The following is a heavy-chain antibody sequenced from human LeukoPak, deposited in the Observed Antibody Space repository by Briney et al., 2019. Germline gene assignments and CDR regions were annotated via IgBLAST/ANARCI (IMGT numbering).Heavy chain of an antibody. Sequence: GGSLRLSCAASGFTFSSYSMNWVRQAPGKGLEWVSYISSSSSTIYYADSVKGRFTISRDNAKNSLYLQMNSLRAEDTAVYYCARANGGKFLSDDYWGQGTLVTVSS. CDR2: ISSSSSTI. D-gene: IGHD4-23*01. V-gene: IGHV3-48*01. J-gene: IGHJ4*02. CDR3: ARANGGKFLSDDY. CDR1: GFTFSSYS.